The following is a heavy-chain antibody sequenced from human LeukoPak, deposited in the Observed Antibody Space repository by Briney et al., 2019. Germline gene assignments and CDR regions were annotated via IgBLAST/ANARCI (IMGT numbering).Heavy chain of an antibody. Sequence: SETLSLTCTVSGGSISSYYWSWIRQPPGKGLEWIGYIYYSGSTNYNPSLKSRVTISVDTSKNQFSLKLSSVTAADTAVYYCARANYDYVWGSYRYKPYFDYWGQGTLVTVSS. CDR1: GGSISSYY. J-gene: IGHJ4*02. D-gene: IGHD3-16*02. CDR2: IYYSGST. CDR3: ARANYDYVWGSYRYKPYFDY. V-gene: IGHV4-59*01.